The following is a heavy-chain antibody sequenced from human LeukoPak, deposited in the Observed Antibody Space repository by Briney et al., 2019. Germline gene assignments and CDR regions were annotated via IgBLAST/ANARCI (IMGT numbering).Heavy chain of an antibody. CDR3: ARDRGWLFGRTNYFDF. J-gene: IGHJ4*02. Sequence: GGSLRLSCAASGFTFSSYWMSWVRQAPGKGLEWVANIKQDGSEKYYVDSVKGRFTISRDNAKNSLYLQMNSLRAEDMAVYYCARDRGWLFGRTNYFDFWGQGTLVTVSS. CDR2: IKQDGSEK. V-gene: IGHV3-7*03. CDR1: GFTFSSYW. D-gene: IGHD6-19*01.